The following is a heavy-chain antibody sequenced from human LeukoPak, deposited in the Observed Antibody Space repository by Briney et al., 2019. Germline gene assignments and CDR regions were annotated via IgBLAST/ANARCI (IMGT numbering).Heavy chain of an antibody. CDR2: IYHSGST. J-gene: IGHJ3*02. CDR3: ARVSVTIFGVADAFDI. D-gene: IGHD3-3*01. CDR1: GGSISSGGYY. Sequence: SETLSLTCTVSGGSISSGGYYWSWIRQPPGKGLEWIGYIYHSGSTYYNPSLKSRVTISVDRSKNQFSLKLSSVTAADTAVYYCARVSVTIFGVADAFDIWGQGTMVTVSS. V-gene: IGHV4-30-2*01.